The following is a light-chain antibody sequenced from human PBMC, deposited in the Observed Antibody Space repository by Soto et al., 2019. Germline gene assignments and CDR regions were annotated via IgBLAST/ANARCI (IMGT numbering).Light chain of an antibody. Sequence: QSALTQPASVSGSPGQSITISSTGTSSDVGNYKFVSWYQQHPGKVPKLLIYEVSNRPSGISNRFSGSKSGNTASLTISGLQAEDEADYSCSAYTITNTVVFGGGTKVTVL. CDR2: EVS. CDR3: SAYTITNTVV. V-gene: IGLV2-14*01. CDR1: SSDVGNYKF. J-gene: IGLJ2*01.